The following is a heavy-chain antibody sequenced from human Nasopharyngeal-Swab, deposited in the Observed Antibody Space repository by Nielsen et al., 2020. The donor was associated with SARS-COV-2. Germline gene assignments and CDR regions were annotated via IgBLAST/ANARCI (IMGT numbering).Heavy chain of an antibody. D-gene: IGHD6-13*01. Sequence: GGSLRLSCAASGFTFDDYAMHWVRQAPGKGLEWVSGISWNSGSIGYADSVKGRFTISRDNAKNSLYLQMNSLRAEDTALYYCATLPFIAAAVTDYYYGMDVWGQGPRSPSP. CDR1: GFTFDDYA. CDR3: ATLPFIAAAVTDYYYGMDV. V-gene: IGHV3-9*01. CDR2: ISWNSGSI. J-gene: IGHJ6*02.